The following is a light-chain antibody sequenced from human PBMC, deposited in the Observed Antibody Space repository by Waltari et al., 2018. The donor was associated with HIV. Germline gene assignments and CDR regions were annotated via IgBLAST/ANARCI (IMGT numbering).Light chain of an antibody. J-gene: IGLJ2*01. CDR3: ASYAGRNNLV. V-gene: IGLV2-8*01. CDR1: SRDVGGHNY. CDR2: EVY. Sequence: QSALTQPPSASGSPGQSVTISCTGTSRDVGGHNYVSWYKQHPGEAPKFGIFEVYKRPSGVPDRLSGSKSGNTASLTVSGLQADDEATYYCASYAGRNNLVFGGGTKLTVL.